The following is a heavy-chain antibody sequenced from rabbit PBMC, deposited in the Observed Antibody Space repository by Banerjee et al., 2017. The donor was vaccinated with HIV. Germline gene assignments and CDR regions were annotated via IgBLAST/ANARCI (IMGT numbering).Heavy chain of an antibody. CDR2: IYITSGNT. D-gene: IGHD2-1*01. V-gene: IGHV1S40*01. Sequence: QSLEESEGDLVKPGASLTLTCKASGFSLSNNYVMCWVRQAPGKGLEWIGCIYITSGNTYYASWAKGRFTISKTSSTTVTLQMTSLTAADTATYFCARQYGDSGSDQNLWGPGTLVTVS. CDR3: ARQYGDSGSDQNL. J-gene: IGHJ4*01. CDR1: GFSLSNNYV.